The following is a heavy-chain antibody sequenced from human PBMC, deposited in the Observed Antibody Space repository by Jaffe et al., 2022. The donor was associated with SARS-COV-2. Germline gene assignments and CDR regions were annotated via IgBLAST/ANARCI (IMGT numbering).Heavy chain of an antibody. V-gene: IGHV4-39*01. J-gene: IGHJ3*01. Sequence: QLQLQESGPGLVKPSETLSLTCTVSGGSISSSSYYWGWIRQPPGKGLEWIGSIYYTGSTYYNPSLKSRVTISVDTSKNQFSLKLTPLTAADTAVYYCARSIIATPDAFDVWGQGTMVTVSS. CDR1: GGSISSSSYY. CDR2: IYYTGST. CDR3: ARSIIATPDAFDV. D-gene: IGHD6-6*01.